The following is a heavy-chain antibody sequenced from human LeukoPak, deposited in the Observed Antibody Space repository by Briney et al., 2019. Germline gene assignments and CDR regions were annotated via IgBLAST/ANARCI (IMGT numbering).Heavy chain of an antibody. D-gene: IGHD6-19*01. CDR2: TSGSGRSI. CDR1: GFTFSSYA. CDR3: AKDMNSWRDGSGLGDYFDY. V-gene: IGHV3-23*01. J-gene: IGHJ4*02. Sequence: GGSLRLSCAASGFTFSSYAMSWVRQAPGKGLEWVSGTSGSGRSIHYADSVKGRFTISRDNSKNTLYLQMNSPRADDTAVYYCAKDMNSWRDGSGLGDYFDYWGQGTLVTVSS.